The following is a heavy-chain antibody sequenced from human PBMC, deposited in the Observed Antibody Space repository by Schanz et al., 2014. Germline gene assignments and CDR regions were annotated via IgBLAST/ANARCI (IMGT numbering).Heavy chain of an antibody. D-gene: IGHD1-1*01. CDR1: GFTFNDYW. CDR3: ARDIGNGTNFDY. Sequence: EVQLVESGGGLVQPGGSLRLSCAASGFTFNDYWMHWVRQAPGKGLVWVSRINSDGRSTNYADSVKGRFSISRDNARNTLHLQMDSLRDEDTAVYYRARDIGNGTNFDYWGQGTLVTVSS. V-gene: IGHV3-74*01. CDR2: INSDGRST. J-gene: IGHJ4*02.